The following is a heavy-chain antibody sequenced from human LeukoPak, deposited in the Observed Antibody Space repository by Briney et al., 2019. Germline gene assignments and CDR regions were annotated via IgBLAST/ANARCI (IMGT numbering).Heavy chain of an antibody. V-gene: IGHV3-21*01. CDR3: VRGEGRDY. J-gene: IGHJ4*02. CDR2: ISSGSSAT. CDR1: GFTFNTYT. Sequence: GGSLRLSCAASGFTFNTYTMNWVRQAPGKGLEWVSSISSGSSATHYVDSVKGRLTISRDNAKNSLYLQMDNLRAEDTAVYYCVRGEGRDYWGQGTLVTVSS.